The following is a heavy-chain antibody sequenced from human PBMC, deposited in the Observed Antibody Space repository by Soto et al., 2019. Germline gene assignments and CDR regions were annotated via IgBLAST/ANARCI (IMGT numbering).Heavy chain of an antibody. CDR2: ISAYNGNT. CDR1: RYTNTSYG. D-gene: IGHD6-19*01. V-gene: IGHV1-18*01. CDR3: ARAGSGWYWDFDY. Sequence: VPVKVSCKASRYTNTSYGIRWARHDPGQGLEWMGWISAYNGNTNYAQKLQGRVTMTTDTSTSTAYMELRSLRSDDTAVYYCARAGSGWYWDFDYWGQGTLVTVSS. J-gene: IGHJ4*02.